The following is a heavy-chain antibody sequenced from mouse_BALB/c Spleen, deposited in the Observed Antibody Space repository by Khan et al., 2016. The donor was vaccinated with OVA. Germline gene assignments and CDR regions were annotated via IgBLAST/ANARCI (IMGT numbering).Heavy chain of an antibody. CDR2: TDPANGNT. D-gene: IGHD1-3*01. CDR3: RISSINS. Sequence: VQLQQSGAELVKPAASLKLSCKASGYTIKDIYIHWVKQRPEKGLERIRRTDPANGNTKYDPKFKGKATITADTSSNTAYLQFSSLTSEDTAVYYCRISSINSWGQGTTLTVSS. CDR1: GYTIKDIY. V-gene: IGHV14-3*02. J-gene: IGHJ2*01.